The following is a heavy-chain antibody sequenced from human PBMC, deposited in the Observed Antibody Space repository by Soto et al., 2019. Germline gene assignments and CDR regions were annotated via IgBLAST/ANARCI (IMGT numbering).Heavy chain of an antibody. CDR1: GYTLSEFS. Sequence: QVHLAQSGAEVKKPGASVRVSCKVSGYTLSEFSMHWVRQAPGKGLEWMGGFDPEDSKITSAPKFQGRLTLSEDTSAETADMELSSLRFEDPAVYYCVRVRRQGGTWDNSYCMDVWGQGTPVTVSS. CDR3: VRVRRQGGTWDNSYCMDV. J-gene: IGHJ6*02. D-gene: IGHD1-1*01. V-gene: IGHV1-24*01. CDR2: FDPEDSKI.